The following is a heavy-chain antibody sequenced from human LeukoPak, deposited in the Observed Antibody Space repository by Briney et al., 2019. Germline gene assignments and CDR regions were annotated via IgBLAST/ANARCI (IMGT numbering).Heavy chain of an antibody. Sequence: GGSLRLSCAASGFTFSGSAMHWVRQASGKGLEWVDRIRSKANSYATAYAASVKGRFTISRDDSKNTTYLQMNSLKTEDTAVYYCTSRPLLSYYGSGRTRSDYWGQGTLVTVSS. J-gene: IGHJ4*02. CDR2: IRSKANSYAT. V-gene: IGHV3-73*01. CDR3: TSRPLLSYYGSGRTRSDY. CDR1: GFTFSGSA. D-gene: IGHD3-10*01.